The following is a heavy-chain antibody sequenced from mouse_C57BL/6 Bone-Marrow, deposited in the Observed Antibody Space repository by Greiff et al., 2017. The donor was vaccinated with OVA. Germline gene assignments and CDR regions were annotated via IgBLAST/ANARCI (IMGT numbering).Heavy chain of an antibody. D-gene: IGHD1-1*01. CDR3: ARRSYYDGSPPFAY. Sequence: EVQGVESGGDLVKPGGSLKLSCAASGFTFSSYGMSWVRQTPDKRLEWVATISSGGSYTYYPASVKGRFTISRDNAKNTLYLQMSSMKSEDTAMYYCARRSYYDGSPPFAYWGQGTLVTVSA. J-gene: IGHJ3*01. V-gene: IGHV5-6*01. CDR2: ISSGGSYT. CDR1: GFTFSSYG.